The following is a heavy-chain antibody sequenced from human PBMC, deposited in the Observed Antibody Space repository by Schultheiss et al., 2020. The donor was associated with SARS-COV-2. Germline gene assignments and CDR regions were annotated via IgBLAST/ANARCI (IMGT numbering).Heavy chain of an antibody. V-gene: IGHV3-21*01. J-gene: IGHJ3*02. D-gene: IGHD2-2*01. CDR3: ARGYCSSTSCSKGDAFDI. CDR1: GFTFSSYS. Sequence: GGSLRLSCAASGFTFSSYSMNWVRQAPGKGLEWVSSISSSSSYIYYADSVKGRFTISRDNAKNSLYLQMNSLRAEDTAVYYCARGYCSSTSCSKGDAFDIWGQGTMVTVSS. CDR2: ISSSSSYI.